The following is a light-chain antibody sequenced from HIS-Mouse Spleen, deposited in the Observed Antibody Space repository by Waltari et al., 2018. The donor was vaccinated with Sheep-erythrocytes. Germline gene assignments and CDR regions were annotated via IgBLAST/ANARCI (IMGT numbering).Light chain of an antibody. CDR1: SSDVGGYNS. V-gene: IGLV2-11*01. CDR2: DVS. CDR3: CSYAGSYNHV. J-gene: IGLJ1*01. Sequence: QSALTQPRSVSGSPGQSVTISCTGTSSDVGGYNSVSWYQQHPGKAPKLMIYDVSKRPSGVPDRFSGSKSGNTASLTISGIQAEDEADYYCCSYAGSYNHVFATGTKVTVL.